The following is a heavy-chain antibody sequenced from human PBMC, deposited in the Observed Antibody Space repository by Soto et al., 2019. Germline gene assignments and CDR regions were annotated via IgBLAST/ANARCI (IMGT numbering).Heavy chain of an antibody. Sequence: EVQLVESGGGLVQPGGSLRLSCAASGFTFSDHYMDWVRQAPGKGLEWVGRSRNKANSYTTEYAASVKGRFTVSRDHSRNSLDLQMNSLDTEDTAVYYCGRRAEANGRLENDYWGQGTLVTVSS. CDR3: GRRAEANGRLENDY. V-gene: IGHV3-72*01. CDR1: GFTFSDHY. J-gene: IGHJ4*02. D-gene: IGHD2-8*01. CDR2: SRNKANSYTT.